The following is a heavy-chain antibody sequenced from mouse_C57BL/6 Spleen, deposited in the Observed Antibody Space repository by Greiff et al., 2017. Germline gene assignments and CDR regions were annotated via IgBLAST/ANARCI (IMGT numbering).Heavy chain of an antibody. Sequence: VQLKQSGAELVRPGASVKLSCTASGFNIKDDYMHWVKQRPEQGLEWIGWIDPENGDTEYASKFQGKATITADTSSNTAYLQLSSLTSEDTAVYYCTTGGLLRMDYAMDYWGQGTSVTVSS. J-gene: IGHJ4*01. CDR3: TTGGLLRMDYAMDY. CDR2: IDPENGDT. V-gene: IGHV14-4*01. D-gene: IGHD1-1*01. CDR1: GFNIKDDY.